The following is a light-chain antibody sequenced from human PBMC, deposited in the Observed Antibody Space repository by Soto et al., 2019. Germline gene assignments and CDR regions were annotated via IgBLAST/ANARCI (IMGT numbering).Light chain of an antibody. CDR2: NNN. CDR1: SSNIGAGFD. Sequence: QSVLTQPPSVSGAPGQRVTISCTGSSSNIGAGFDVHWYQQLPGTAPKLLIYNNNNRPSGVPDRFSGSKSVTSASLAITGLQAEDEADYYCQSYDNSLSSRVFGGGTKLTVL. J-gene: IGLJ2*01. CDR3: QSYDNSLSSRV. V-gene: IGLV1-40*01.